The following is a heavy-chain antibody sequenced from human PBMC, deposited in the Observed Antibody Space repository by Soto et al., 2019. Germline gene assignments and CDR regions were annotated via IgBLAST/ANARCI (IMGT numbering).Heavy chain of an antibody. Sequence: ASAKVSCKTSGYTFTNYGISWVRQAPGQGLEWMGWISAYNGNTNYAQKFQGRVTMTTDTSTSTAYLELRSLRSDDTAMYYCARDIVGAIPGDCWGQGTLVTVSS. CDR2: ISAYNGNT. V-gene: IGHV1-18*04. D-gene: IGHD1-26*01. J-gene: IGHJ4*02. CDR3: ARDIVGAIPGDC. CDR1: GYTFTNYG.